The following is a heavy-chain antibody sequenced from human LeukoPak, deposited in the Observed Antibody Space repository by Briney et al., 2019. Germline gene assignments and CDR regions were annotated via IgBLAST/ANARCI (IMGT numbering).Heavy chain of an antibody. CDR3: AKDTGYYDSSGYSDY. D-gene: IGHD3-22*01. V-gene: IGHV3-23*01. Sequence: GGSLRLSCAASGLTFSSYAMNWVRQAPGKGLEWVSAISGSGGNTYYADSVKGRFTISRDNSKNTLYLQMNSLRAEDTAVYYCAKDTGYYDSSGYSDYWGQGTLVTVSS. CDR1: GLTFSSYA. J-gene: IGHJ4*02. CDR2: ISGSGGNT.